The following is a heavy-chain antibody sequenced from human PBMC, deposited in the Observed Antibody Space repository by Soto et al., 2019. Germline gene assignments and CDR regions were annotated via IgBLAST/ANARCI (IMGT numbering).Heavy chain of an antibody. Sequence: PGGSLRLSCAASGFTVSSNYMSWVRQAPGKGLEWVSVIYSGGSTYYADSVKGRFTISRDNSKNTLYLQMNSLRAEDTAVYYCARDVFIPNWNYERDYYYMDVWGKGTTVTVSS. D-gene: IGHD1-7*01. CDR2: IYSGGST. CDR1: GFTVSSNY. J-gene: IGHJ6*03. CDR3: ARDVFIPNWNYERDYYYMDV. V-gene: IGHV3-66*01.